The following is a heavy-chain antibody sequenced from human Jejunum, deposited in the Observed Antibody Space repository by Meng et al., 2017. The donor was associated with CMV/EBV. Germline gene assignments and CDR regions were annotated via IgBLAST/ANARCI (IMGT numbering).Heavy chain of an antibody. CDR2: INWNSGSI. J-gene: IGHJ4*02. D-gene: IGHD5/OR15-5a*01. CDR3: AKDLSPTPKLFDN. V-gene: IGHV3-9*01. Sequence: SGFTFADYAMHWVRQAPGKGLEGVSGINWNSGSIGYADSVKGRFTISRDDAKNSLYLQMNSLRAEDSALYYCAKDLSPTPKLFDNWGLGTLVTVSS. CDR1: GFTFADYA.